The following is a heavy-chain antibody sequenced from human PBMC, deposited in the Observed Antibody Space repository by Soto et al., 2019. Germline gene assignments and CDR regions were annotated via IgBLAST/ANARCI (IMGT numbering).Heavy chain of an antibody. CDR3: ARDSCGGDCSSDY. J-gene: IGHJ4*02. CDR2: IIPIFGTA. Sequence: ASVKVSCKASGGTFSSYAISGVRQAPGQGLEWMGGIIPIFGTANYAQKFQGRVTITADESTSTAYMELSSLRSEDTAVYYCARDSCGGDCSSDYWGQGTLVTVSS. CDR1: GGTFSSYA. D-gene: IGHD2-21*02. V-gene: IGHV1-69*13.